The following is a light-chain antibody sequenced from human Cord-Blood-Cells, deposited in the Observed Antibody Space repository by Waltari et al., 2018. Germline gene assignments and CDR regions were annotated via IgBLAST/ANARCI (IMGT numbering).Light chain of an antibody. J-gene: IGLJ1*01. CDR2: EGS. CDR1: SSAVGGYNY. V-gene: IGLV2-14*01. CDR3: SSYTSSSTYV. Sequence: QSALTQPASVSGSPGQSFTISCTGTSSAVGGYNYVSWYQQHPGKAPKPMIYEGSSRPSGVSNRSSGSTSGNAATLTISGPQAEDEADYFCSSYTSSSTYVFGTGTKVTFL.